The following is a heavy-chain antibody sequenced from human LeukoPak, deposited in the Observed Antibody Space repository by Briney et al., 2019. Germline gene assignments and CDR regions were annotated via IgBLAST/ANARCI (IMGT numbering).Heavy chain of an antibody. CDR1: GGTFSSYA. CDR2: IIPIFGTA. V-gene: IGHV1-69*05. Sequence: SVKVSCKASGGTFSSYAISWVQQAPGQGLEWMGGIIPIFGTANYAQKFQGRVTITRDTSASTAYMELSSLRSEDTAVYYCARDGTVTYYVFDYWGQGTPVTVSS. CDR3: ARDGTVTYYVFDY. J-gene: IGHJ4*02. D-gene: IGHD4-17*01.